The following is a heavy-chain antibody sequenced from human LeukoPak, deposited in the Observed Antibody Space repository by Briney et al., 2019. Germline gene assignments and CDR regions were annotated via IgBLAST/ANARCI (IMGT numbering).Heavy chain of an antibody. CDR2: IYYSGST. CDR1: GGSISSSSYY. J-gene: IGHJ3*02. Sequence: PSETLSLTCTVSGGSISSSSYYWGWIRQPPGKGLEWIGSIYYSGSTYYNPSLKSRVTISVDTSKNQFSLKLSSVTAADTAVYYCARVYDSSGYLDAFDIWGQGTMVTVSS. D-gene: IGHD3-22*01. CDR3: ARVYDSSGYLDAFDI. V-gene: IGHV4-39*07.